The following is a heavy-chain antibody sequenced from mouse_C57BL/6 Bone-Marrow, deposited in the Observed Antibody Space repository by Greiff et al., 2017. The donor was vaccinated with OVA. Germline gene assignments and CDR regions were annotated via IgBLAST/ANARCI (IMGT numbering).Heavy chain of an antibody. CDR2: IYYSGTI. V-gene: IGHV3-5*01. J-gene: IGHJ4*01. Sequence: EVQLVESGPGLVKPSQTVFLTCTVTGISITTGNYRWSWIRQFPGNKLEWIGYIYYSGTITYKPSLTSRTTITRDTPKNQFFLEMNSWSAEDTATYYCARELYYRYYYAMDYWGQGTSVTVSS. D-gene: IGHD2-14*01. CDR3: ARELYYRYYYAMDY. CDR1: GISITTGNYR.